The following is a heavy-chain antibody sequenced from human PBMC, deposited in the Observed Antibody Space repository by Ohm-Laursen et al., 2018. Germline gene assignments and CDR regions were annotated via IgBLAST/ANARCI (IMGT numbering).Heavy chain of an antibody. CDR3: ARGRVYSISRPFDY. CDR1: GDSVSSNSAA. Sequence: QTLSLTCAFSGDSVSSNSAAWNWIRQSPSRGLEWLGRTYYGSKWYNDYAVSVKSRITINPDTSKNQFSLQLNSVTPEDTAVYYCARGRVYSISRPFDYWGQGTLVTVSS. CDR2: TYYGSKWYN. V-gene: IGHV6-1*01. D-gene: IGHD6-13*01. J-gene: IGHJ4*02.